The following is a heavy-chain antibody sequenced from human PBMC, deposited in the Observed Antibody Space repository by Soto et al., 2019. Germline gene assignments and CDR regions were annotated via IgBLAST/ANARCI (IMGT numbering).Heavy chain of an antibody. CDR2: ISASTLTT. CDR1: GFPFSTYS. CDR3: ARAPQLVAPAATGFDS. V-gene: IGHV3-48*02. J-gene: IGHJ4*02. D-gene: IGHD2-2*01. Sequence: EVELVESGGGLVQPGGSLRLSCAASGFPFSTYSMSWVRQAPGKGLEWISYISASTLTTFYADSVKGRFTISRDTAQNSLYLQMNSLRDEDTAVYYCARAPQLVAPAATGFDSWGQGTLVTVSS.